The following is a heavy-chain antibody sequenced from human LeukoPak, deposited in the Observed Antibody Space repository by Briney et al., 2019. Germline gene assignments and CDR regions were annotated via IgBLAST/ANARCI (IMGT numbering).Heavy chain of an antibody. V-gene: IGHV1-8*01. CDR1: GYTFTSYD. Sequence: GASVKVSCKASGYTFTSYDINWVRQATGQGLEWMGWMNPNSGNTGYAQKFQGRVTMTRNTSISTAYMELSSLRSEDTAVYYCARLTETYYYDSSGYYFRSATFDYWGQGTLVTVSS. J-gene: IGHJ4*02. CDR3: ARLTETYYYDSSGYYFRSATFDY. D-gene: IGHD3-22*01. CDR2: MNPNSGNT.